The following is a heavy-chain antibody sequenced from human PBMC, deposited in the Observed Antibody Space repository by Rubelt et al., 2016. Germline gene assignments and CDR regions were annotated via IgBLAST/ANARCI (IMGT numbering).Heavy chain of an antibody. CDR3: ARVATVDTAMVTEAFDI. D-gene: IGHD5-18*01. CDR2: IYYSGST. V-gene: IGHV4-39*07. CDR1: GGSISSSSYY. J-gene: IGHJ3*02. Sequence: QLQLQESGPGLVKPSETLSLTCTVSGGSISSSSYYWGWIRQPPGKGLEWIGSIYYSGSTYYNPSLKSRVTISVDTSKNQFSLKLSSVTAADTAVYYCARVATVDTAMVTEAFDIWGQGTMVTVSS.